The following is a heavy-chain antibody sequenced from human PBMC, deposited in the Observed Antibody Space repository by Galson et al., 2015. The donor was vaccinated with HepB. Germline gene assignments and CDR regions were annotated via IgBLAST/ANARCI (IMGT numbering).Heavy chain of an antibody. D-gene: IGHD3-16*01. Sequence: SLRLSCAASGLIFRNYWMSWVRQAPGKGLEWVANIKQDGSEKYYVASVKGRFTISRDNAKNSLYLQMNSLRAEDTAVYYCANPLTFGGASGDYWGQGTLVTVSS. CDR3: ANPLTFGGASGDY. CDR1: GLIFRNYW. V-gene: IGHV3-7*03. CDR2: IKQDGSEK. J-gene: IGHJ4*02.